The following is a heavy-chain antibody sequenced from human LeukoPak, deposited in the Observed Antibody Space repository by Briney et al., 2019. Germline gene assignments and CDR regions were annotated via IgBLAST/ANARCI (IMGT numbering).Heavy chain of an antibody. D-gene: IGHD6-13*01. CDR1: GFTFSSDV. J-gene: IGHJ6*02. CDR3: ARAPYTNTWFRGMDV. CDR2: ISGSGGGT. V-gene: IGHV3-23*01. Sequence: PGGSLRLSCAASGFTFSSDVMNWVRQAPGKGLEWVSSISGSGGGTFYADSVKGRFAISRDNSKNTVHLQMHSLSADDTAVYYCARAPYTNTWFRGMDVWGQGTTVTVSS.